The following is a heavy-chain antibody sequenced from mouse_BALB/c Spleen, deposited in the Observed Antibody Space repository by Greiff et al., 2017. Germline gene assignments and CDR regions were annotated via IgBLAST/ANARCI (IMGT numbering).Heavy chain of an antibody. CDR1: GFSLTSYG. CDR2: IWAGGST. D-gene: IGHD1-1*01. Sequence: QVQLKESGPGLVAPSQSLSITCTVSGFSLTSYGVHWVRQPPGKGLEWLGVIWAGGSTNYNSALKSRLSISKDNSKSQVFLKMNSLQTDDTAMYYCARNYYGSSYWYFDVWGAGTTVTVSS. J-gene: IGHJ1*01. CDR3: ARNYYGSSYWYFDV. V-gene: IGHV2-9*02.